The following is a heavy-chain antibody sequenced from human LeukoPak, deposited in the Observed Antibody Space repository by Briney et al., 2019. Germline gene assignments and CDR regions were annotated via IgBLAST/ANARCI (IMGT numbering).Heavy chain of an antibody. CDR1: EFTFSSYI. V-gene: IGHV3-30-3*01. CDR2: ISYDGSNK. J-gene: IGHJ5*02. D-gene: IGHD3-3*01. Sequence: GGSLRLSCAASEFTFSSYIMHWVRQAPGKGLEWVAVISYDGSNKYYADSVKGRFTISRDNSKNTLYLQMNSLRAEDTAVYYCARKSFWSGYNWFDPWGQGTLVTVSS. CDR3: ARKSFWSGYNWFDP.